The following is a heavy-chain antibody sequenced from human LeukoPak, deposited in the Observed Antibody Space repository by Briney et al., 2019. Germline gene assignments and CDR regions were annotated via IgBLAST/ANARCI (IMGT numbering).Heavy chain of an antibody. D-gene: IGHD3-10*01. V-gene: IGHV1-69*13. CDR3: AGFVSYGSGSYYKRPAKGYFDY. CDR1: GGTFSSYA. CDR2: IIPIFGTA. J-gene: IGHJ4*02. Sequence: SVKVSCKASGGTFSSYAISWVRQAPGQGLEWMGGIIPIFGTANYAQKFQGRVTITADESTSTAYMELSSLRSEDTAVYYCAGFVSYGSGSYYKRPAKGYFDYWGQGTLVTVSS.